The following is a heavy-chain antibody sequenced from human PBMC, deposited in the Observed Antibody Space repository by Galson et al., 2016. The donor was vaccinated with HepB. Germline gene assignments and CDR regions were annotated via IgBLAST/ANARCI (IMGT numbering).Heavy chain of an antibody. CDR2: IWHDGSNK. J-gene: IGHJ5*02. CDR1: GFTFSTYG. CDR3: ARHDYDSGGYNWFDP. V-gene: IGHV3-33*01. D-gene: IGHD3-22*01. Sequence: SLRLSCAASGFTFSTYGMHWVRQAPGKGLEWVAVIWHDGSNKYYADSVKGRFTISRDSSTLYLQMNSLRAEDTAVYYCARHDYDSGGYNWFDPWGQGTLVTVSS.